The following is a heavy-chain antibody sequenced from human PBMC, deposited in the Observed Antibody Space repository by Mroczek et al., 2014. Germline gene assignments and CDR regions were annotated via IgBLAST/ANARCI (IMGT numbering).Heavy chain of an antibody. V-gene: IGHV4-34*01. D-gene: IGHD1-26*01. CDR1: GGSFSGYY. CDR3: ARASPGGRWSYDYHDY. CDR2: INHSGST. J-gene: IGHJ4*02. Sequence: QVQLQQWGAGLLKPSETLSLTCAVYGGSFSGYYWSWIRQPPGKGLEWIGEINHSGSTNYNPSLKSRVTISVDTSKNQFSLKLSSVTAADTAVYYCARASPGGRWSYDYHDYWGQGTLVTVSS.